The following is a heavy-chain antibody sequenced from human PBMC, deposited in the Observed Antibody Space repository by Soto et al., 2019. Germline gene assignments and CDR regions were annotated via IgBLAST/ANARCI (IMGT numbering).Heavy chain of an antibody. J-gene: IGHJ4*02. CDR3: ATSPGSVAGDY. V-gene: IGHV4-4*02. CDR2: IYDSGST. Sequence: QVQLQESGPGLVKPSGTLSLTCAVSGDSISNSIWWSWVRQPPGKGLEWIGEIYDSGSTNYDPFLRSRVTISVDKSKNQFSLKLSSVTAADTAVYYCATSPGSVAGDYWGQGTLVTVSS. D-gene: IGHD6-13*01. CDR1: GDSISNSIW.